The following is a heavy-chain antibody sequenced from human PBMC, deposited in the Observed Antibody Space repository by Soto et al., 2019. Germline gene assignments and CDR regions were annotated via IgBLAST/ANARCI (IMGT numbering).Heavy chain of an antibody. CDR3: AKDLYYYDGSGLVPDAFDI. Sequence: EVQLLESGGGLVQPGGSLRLSCAASGFTFSSYAMSWVRQAPGKGLEWVSAISGSGGSTYYADSVKGRFTISRDNSKNTLYLQMNSLRAEDTAVYYCAKDLYYYDGSGLVPDAFDIWGQGTMVTGSS. J-gene: IGHJ3*02. CDR2: ISGSGGST. CDR1: GFTFSSYA. V-gene: IGHV3-23*01. D-gene: IGHD3-22*01.